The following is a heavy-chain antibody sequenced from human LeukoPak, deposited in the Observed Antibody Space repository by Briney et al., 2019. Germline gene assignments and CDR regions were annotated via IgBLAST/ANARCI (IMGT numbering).Heavy chain of an antibody. CDR1: GFTFSSYA. J-gene: IGHJ4*02. V-gene: IGHV3-30*04. D-gene: IGHD3-9*01. CDR3: AREDPLLRYFDWLFNY. CDR2: ISYDGSNK. Sequence: GGSLRLSCAASGFTFSSYAMHWVRQAPGKELEWVAVISYDGSNKYYADSVKGRFTISRDNSKNTLYLQMNSLRAEDTAVYYCAREDPLLRYFDWLFNYWGQGTLVTVSS.